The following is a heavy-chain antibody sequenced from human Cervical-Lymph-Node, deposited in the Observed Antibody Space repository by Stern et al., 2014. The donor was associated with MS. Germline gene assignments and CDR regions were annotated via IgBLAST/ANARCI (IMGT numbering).Heavy chain of an antibody. Sequence: QVQLVESGAEVKKPGASVKVSCKASGYTFTSYGISWVRQAPGQGLEWMGWISAYNGNTNYAQKLQGRVTMTTDTSTSTAYMELRSLRSDDTAVYYCARDPSGYPPVLLYYGMDVWGQGTTVTVSS. J-gene: IGHJ6*02. V-gene: IGHV1-18*01. D-gene: IGHD3-22*01. CDR3: ARDPSGYPPVLLYYGMDV. CDR1: GYTFTSYG. CDR2: ISAYNGNT.